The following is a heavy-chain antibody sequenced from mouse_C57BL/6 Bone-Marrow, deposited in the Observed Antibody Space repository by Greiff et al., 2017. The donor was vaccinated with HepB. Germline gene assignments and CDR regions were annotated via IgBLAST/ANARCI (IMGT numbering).Heavy chain of an antibody. D-gene: IGHD2-4*01. Sequence: QVQLQQSGAELVRPGASVTLSCKASGYTFTDYEMHWVKQTPVHGLEWIGAIDPETGGTAYNQKFKGKAILTADKSSSTAYMELRSLTSEDSAVYYCTRWEPRYYDYDEAWFAYWGQGTLVTVSA. CDR1: GYTFTDYE. J-gene: IGHJ3*01. CDR3: TRWEPRYYDYDEAWFAY. V-gene: IGHV1-15*01. CDR2: IDPETGGT.